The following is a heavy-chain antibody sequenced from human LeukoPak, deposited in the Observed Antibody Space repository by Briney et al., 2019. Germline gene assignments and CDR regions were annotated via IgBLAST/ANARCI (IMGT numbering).Heavy chain of an antibody. Sequence: PSETLSLTCTVSGGSISSYYWSWIRQPPGKGLEWIGYIYYSGSTNYNPSIKSRVTISVDTSKNQFSLKLSSVTAADTAVYYCARVDYGDYADWFDPWGQGTLVTVSS. CDR3: ARVDYGDYADWFDP. V-gene: IGHV4-59*01. J-gene: IGHJ5*02. CDR1: GGSISSYY. CDR2: IYYSGST. D-gene: IGHD4-17*01.